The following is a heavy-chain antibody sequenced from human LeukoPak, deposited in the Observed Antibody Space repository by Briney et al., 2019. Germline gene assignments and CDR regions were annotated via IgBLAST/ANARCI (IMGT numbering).Heavy chain of an antibody. CDR1: GYSISSGYS. V-gene: IGHV4-38-2*02. CDR2: INHSGRT. D-gene: IGHD7-27*01. J-gene: IGHJ4*02. Sequence: KLSETLSLTCTVSGYSISSGYSWGWIRQPPGKGLEWIGSINHSGRTIYNPSLKSRVTISADTSKNQFSLKLISVTAADTAVYYWASRKLGNDYWGRGTLVTVSS. CDR3: ASRKLGNDY.